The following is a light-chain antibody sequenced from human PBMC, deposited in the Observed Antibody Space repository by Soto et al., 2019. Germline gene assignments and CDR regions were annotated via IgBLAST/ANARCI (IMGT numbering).Light chain of an antibody. CDR1: SSDVGGYNY. CDR2: KVS. J-gene: IGLJ2*01. Sequence: QSVLTQPPSASGSPGQSVTISCTGTSSDVGGYNYDSWYQQHPGKAPKPMIYKVSYRPSGVPDRFSGSKASNAAPLTVAGLQEEDEDDYCCTSDAGNNIVVFGGGTKLTVL. V-gene: IGLV2-8*01. CDR3: TSDAGNNIVV.